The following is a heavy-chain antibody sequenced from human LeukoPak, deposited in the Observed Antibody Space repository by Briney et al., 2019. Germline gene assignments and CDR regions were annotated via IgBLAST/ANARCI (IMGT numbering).Heavy chain of an antibody. Sequence: EASVKVSCKASGYTFTSYDINWVRQATGQGLEWTGWMNPNSGDTGYAQKFQGRVTMTRNTSISTAYMELSSLRSEDTAVYYCARGGYYGSGSYLHGMDVWGQGTTVTVSS. D-gene: IGHD3-10*01. CDR1: GYTFTSYD. CDR2: MNPNSGDT. CDR3: ARGGYYGSGSYLHGMDV. V-gene: IGHV1-8*01. J-gene: IGHJ6*02.